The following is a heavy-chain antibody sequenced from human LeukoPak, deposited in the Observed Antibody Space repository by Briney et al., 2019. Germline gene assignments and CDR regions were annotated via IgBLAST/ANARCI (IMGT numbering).Heavy chain of an antibody. CDR2: ISSGSGYV. D-gene: IGHD3-22*01. V-gene: IGHV3-21*06. J-gene: IGHJ4*02. CDR1: GYTFSTYS. Sequence: PGGSLRLSXAVSGYTFSTYSMNWVRQAPGKGLEWVSFISSGSGYVYYADSVKGRFTISRDNAKNSLYLQMNSLRADDTAVYFCARSFYDSSGYANFDYWGQGALVTVSS. CDR3: ARSFYDSSGYANFDY.